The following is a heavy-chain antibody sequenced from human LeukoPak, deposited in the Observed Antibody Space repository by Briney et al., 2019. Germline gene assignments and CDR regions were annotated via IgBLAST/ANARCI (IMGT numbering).Heavy chain of an antibody. J-gene: IGHJ4*02. CDR3: AREEGPGYSSGWYYFDY. CDR1: GGSISSYY. Sequence: PSETLSLTCTVSGGSISSYYWSWVRHPPRKGRGWIWYIYYSGSTNHNPCLKSRVNISVDPSKNQFSLKLSSVTAADTAVYYCAREEGPGYSSGWYYFDYWGQGTLVTVSS. CDR2: IYYSGST. D-gene: IGHD6-19*01. V-gene: IGHV4-59*01.